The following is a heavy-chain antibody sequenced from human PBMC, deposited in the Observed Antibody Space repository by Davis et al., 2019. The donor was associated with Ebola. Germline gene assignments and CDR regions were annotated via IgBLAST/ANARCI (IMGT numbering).Heavy chain of an antibody. Sequence: GGSLRLSCAASGLTFNSYTMNWVRQAPGKGLEWVASISGGSAYIYYGDSVRGRFTISMDNAKNSLYLQMNNLRVEDTAVYYCARGTGGNSAAFDIWGRGTMVTVSS. CDR2: ISGGSAYI. CDR1: GLTFNSYT. CDR3: ARGTGGNSAAFDI. D-gene: IGHD2-8*02. V-gene: IGHV3-21*01. J-gene: IGHJ3*02.